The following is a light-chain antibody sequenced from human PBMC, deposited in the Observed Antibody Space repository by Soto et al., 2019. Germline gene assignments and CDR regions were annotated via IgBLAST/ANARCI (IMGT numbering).Light chain of an antibody. CDR3: QQSHSSPTT. V-gene: IGKV1-39*01. J-gene: IGKJ5*01. Sequence: DIQMTQSPSFLSASVGDTVTITCRASQSIGKHLNRYQQKPGKAPRFLIYGASTLQSGVPSRFTGSGSGTDFTLTVNSLQHEDFAIYYCQQSHSSPTTFGQGTRLEI. CDR1: QSIGKH. CDR2: GAS.